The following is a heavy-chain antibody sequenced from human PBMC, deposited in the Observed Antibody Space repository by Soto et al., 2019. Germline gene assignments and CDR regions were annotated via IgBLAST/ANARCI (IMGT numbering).Heavy chain of an antibody. Sequence: SETLSLTCTVSGGSVSSGSYYWSWIRQPPGKGLEWIGYIYYSGSTNYNPSLKSRVTISVDTSKNQFSLKLSSVTAADTAVYYCARDSSSGYYGMDVWGQGTTVTVSS. D-gene: IGHD6-6*01. CDR3: ARDSSSGYYGMDV. CDR1: GGSVSSGSYY. J-gene: IGHJ6*02. V-gene: IGHV4-61*01. CDR2: IYYSGST.